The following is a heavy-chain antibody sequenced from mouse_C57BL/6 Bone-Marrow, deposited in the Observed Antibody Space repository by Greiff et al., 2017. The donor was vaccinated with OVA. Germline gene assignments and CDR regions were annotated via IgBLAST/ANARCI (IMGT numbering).Heavy chain of an antibody. D-gene: IGHD1-1*01. Sequence: VQPQQSGAELVRPGASVKLSCTASGFNIKDDYMHWVKQRPEQGLEWIGWIDPENGDTEYASKFQGKATITADTSSNTAYLQLSSLTSEDTAVYYCTQFITTVDYWGQGTTLTVSS. J-gene: IGHJ2*01. CDR3: TQFITTVDY. CDR1: GFNIKDDY. V-gene: IGHV14-4*01. CDR2: IDPENGDT.